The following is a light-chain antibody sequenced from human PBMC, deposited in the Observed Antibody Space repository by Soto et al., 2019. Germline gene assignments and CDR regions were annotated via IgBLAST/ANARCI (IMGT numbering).Light chain of an antibody. CDR2: NVI. J-gene: IGLJ1*01. Sequence: QSVLTQPRSVSGSPGQSVTISCTGTSSDVGGYNFVSWYQHHPGKAPKLIIYNVIQRPSGVPDRFSASKSDNTASLPISGLQAEDDADYYCCSYAGSYTYVSGTATTVTVL. CDR1: SSDVGGYNF. V-gene: IGLV2-11*01. CDR3: CSYAGSYTYV.